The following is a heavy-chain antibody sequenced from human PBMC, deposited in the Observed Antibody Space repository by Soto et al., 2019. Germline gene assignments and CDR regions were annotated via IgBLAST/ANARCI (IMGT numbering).Heavy chain of an antibody. V-gene: IGHV3-20*04. CDR2: INWNGGST. Sequence: VGSLRLSCAASGFTFDDYGMSWVRQAPGKGLEWVSGINWNGGSTGYADSVKGRFTISRDNAKNSLYLQMNSLRAEDTALYYCARAPPGGYSGYDSAFDIWGQGTMVTVSS. CDR1: GFTFDDYG. D-gene: IGHD5-12*01. CDR3: ARAPPGGYSGYDSAFDI. J-gene: IGHJ3*02.